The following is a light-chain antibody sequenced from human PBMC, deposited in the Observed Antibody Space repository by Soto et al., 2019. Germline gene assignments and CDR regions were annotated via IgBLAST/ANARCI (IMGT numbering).Light chain of an antibody. J-gene: IGKJ1*01. V-gene: IGKV1-9*01. CDR1: QGISSY. CDR2: VAS. CDR3: QQYNSYWT. Sequence: IQLTQSPSSLSASVGDRVTITCRASQGISSYLAWYQQKPGKAPKLLIYVASTLESGVPSSFSGSGSGTEFTLTISSLQPDDFATYYCQQYNSYWTFGQGTKVDIK.